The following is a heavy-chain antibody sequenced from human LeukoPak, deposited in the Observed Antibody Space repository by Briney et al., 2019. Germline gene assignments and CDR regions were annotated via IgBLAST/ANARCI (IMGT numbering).Heavy chain of an antibody. V-gene: IGHV6-1*01. D-gene: IGHD2-2*01. CDR2: TYYRSTWYN. CDR3: ARRLTQYDCFDP. Sequence: SQTLSLTCAISGDSFSSNSVTWNWLGQSQSRGFEWLGRTYYRSTWYNDYAVSVRGRITVNPDTSKNQFSLHLNSVTPEDTAVYYCARRLTQYDCFDPWGQGILVTVSS. CDR1: GDSFSSNSVT. J-gene: IGHJ5*02.